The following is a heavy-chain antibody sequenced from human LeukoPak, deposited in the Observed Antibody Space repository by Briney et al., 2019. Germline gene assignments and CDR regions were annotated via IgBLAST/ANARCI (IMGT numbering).Heavy chain of an antibody. CDR1: GYTFTGYY. D-gene: IGHD6-13*01. V-gene: IGHV1-2*02. CDR3: ARGYSSSWYGDFDY. Sequence: ASVKVSCKASGYTFTGYYMHWVRQAPGQGLEWMGWINPNSGGTNYAQKFQGRVTMTRDTSISTAYMELRSLRSDDTAVYYCARGYSSSWYGDFDYWGQGTLVTVSS. J-gene: IGHJ4*02. CDR2: INPNSGGT.